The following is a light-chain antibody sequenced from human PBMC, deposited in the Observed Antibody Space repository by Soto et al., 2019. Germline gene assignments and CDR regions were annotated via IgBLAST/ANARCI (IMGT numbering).Light chain of an antibody. J-gene: IGKJ5*01. CDR3: QHRSKSPLT. V-gene: IGKV3-11*01. CDR1: QSVSNS. Sequence: ELVWTLNQPKRVLSGGERDPVCRRASQSVSNSLAWYQQKPGQAPRLLIYDASNRATGIPARFSGSGSGTDFALTISSLEPEDFAVHYCQHRSKSPLTVGGGTRLEI. CDR2: DAS.